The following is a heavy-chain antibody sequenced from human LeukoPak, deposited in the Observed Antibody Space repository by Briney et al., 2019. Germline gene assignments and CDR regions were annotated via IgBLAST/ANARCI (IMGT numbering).Heavy chain of an antibody. J-gene: IGHJ4*02. CDR3: ARPYRGRSMGYFDF. V-gene: IGHV3-23*01. Sequence: PGGSLRDSRAGSGFTFSSHAVRWVRQAPGKGLEWLSVISGSGGSTYYADSVRGRFTISRDSSKSTLYLQMNSLRAEDTAVYYCARPYRGRSMGYFDFWGQGTLVTVSS. D-gene: IGHD1-26*01. CDR1: GFTFSSHA. CDR2: ISGSGGST.